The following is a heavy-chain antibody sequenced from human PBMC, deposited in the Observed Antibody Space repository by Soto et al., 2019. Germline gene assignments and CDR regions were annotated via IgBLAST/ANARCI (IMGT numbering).Heavy chain of an antibody. CDR3: AGYPDSHYNDSHASSYP. CDR2: IIPIIGII. J-gene: IGHJ5*02. CDR1: GGTFSTYT. V-gene: IGHV1-69*02. Sequence: QVQLVQSGAEVKKPGSSVKVSCKASGGTFSTYTITWVRQAPGQGLEWMGRIIPIIGIINYAQKFQGRVTMSADKFTVTAYMEPTGLRSDDTAVYYCAGYPDSHYNDSHASSYPWGQGTLVTVSS. D-gene: IGHD4-4*01.